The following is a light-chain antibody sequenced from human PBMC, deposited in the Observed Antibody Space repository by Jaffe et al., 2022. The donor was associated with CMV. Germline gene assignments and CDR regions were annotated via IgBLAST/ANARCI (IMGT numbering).Light chain of an antibody. J-gene: IGLJ2*01. CDR2: EVI. CDR3: SSYADSNTLI. Sequence: SALIQPPSASGSPGQSVTIPCTGTSSDVGAYEYVSWYQQHPGKAPKLMIYEVIKRPSGVPDRFSGSKSGNTASLTVSGLQAEDEADYYCSSYADSNTLIFGGGTKLTVL. V-gene: IGLV2-8*01. CDR1: SSDVGAYEY.